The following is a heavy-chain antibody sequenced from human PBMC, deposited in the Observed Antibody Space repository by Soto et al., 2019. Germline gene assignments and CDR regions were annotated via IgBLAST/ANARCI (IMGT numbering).Heavy chain of an antibody. V-gene: IGHV3-48*02. CDR3: ARFFGSGFDY. CDR1: GFTFSTDT. D-gene: IGHD6-19*01. Sequence: EVQLVESGGGLVQPGGSLRLSCVASGFTFSTDTMNWVRQAPGKGLEWVAHISTSGATRYYANSVKGRFTISRDNAKTSLYLQMDSLRNEDTAVYYCARFFGSGFDYWGQGTLVTVSS. CDR2: ISTSGATR. J-gene: IGHJ4*02.